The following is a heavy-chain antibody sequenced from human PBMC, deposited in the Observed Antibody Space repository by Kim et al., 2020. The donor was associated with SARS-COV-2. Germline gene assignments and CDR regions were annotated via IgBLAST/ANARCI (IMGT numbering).Heavy chain of an antibody. D-gene: IGHD3-10*01. CDR1: GFTFSSYW. J-gene: IGHJ4*02. CDR3: ARGSGSYYIH. CDR2: VKQDGSER. Sequence: GGSLRLSCEASGFTFSSYWMSWVRQAPGKGLEWVANVKQDGSERNYVDSVKGRFTISRDNAKNSLYLQMDSLRVEDTAVYYCARGSGSYYIHRGQRTLVT. V-gene: IGHV3-7*01.